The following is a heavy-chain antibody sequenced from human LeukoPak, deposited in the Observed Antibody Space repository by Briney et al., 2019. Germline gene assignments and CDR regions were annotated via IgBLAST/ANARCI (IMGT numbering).Heavy chain of an antibody. Sequence: NPGGSLRLSCAASGFTFSSYSMNWVRQAPGKGLEWVSSISSSSSYIYYADSVKGRFTISRDNAKNSLYLQMNSLRAEDTAVYYCASDYYDSSGYGWSAFDIWGQGTMVTVSS. CDR1: GFTFSSYS. CDR3: ASDYYDSSGYGWSAFDI. J-gene: IGHJ3*02. CDR2: ISSSSSYI. V-gene: IGHV3-21*01. D-gene: IGHD3-22*01.